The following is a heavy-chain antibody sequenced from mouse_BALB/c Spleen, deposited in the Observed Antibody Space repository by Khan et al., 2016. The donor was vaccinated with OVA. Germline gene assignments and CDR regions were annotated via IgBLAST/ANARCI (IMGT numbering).Heavy chain of an antibody. Sequence: QVRLQQSGAELAKPGASVKMSCKASGYTFTSYWMHWIKQRPGQGLEWIGYINPTSGYTDYNQKFKDKATLTADKSSSTAYMQLSSLTSDDSAVYYCARDRIDYRGQGNALTVSS. CDR3: ARDRIDY. CDR1: GYTFTSYW. CDR2: INPTSGYT. V-gene: IGHV1-7*01. J-gene: IGHJ2*01.